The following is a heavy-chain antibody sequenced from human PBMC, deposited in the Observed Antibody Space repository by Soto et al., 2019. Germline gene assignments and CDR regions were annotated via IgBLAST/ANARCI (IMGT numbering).Heavy chain of an antibody. V-gene: IGHV4-39*01. D-gene: IGHD2-2*01. Sequence: QLQLQESGPGLVKPSETLSLTCTVSGGSISSSSSSWGWIRQPPGKGLEWLGIISYSGSTYYSPSLKSRVTISGDASKNLLSLKLSSVTAADTAVYYCARTYVTDVVVVPASKDYMDVWGKGTTVTVSS. J-gene: IGHJ6*03. CDR1: GGSISSSSSS. CDR3: ARTYVTDVVVVPASKDYMDV. CDR2: ISYSGST.